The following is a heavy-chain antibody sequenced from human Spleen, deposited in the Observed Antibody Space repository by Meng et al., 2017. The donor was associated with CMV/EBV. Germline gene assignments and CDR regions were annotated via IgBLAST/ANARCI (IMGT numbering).Heavy chain of an antibody. CDR2: ISYNGSNT. J-gene: IGHJ6*02. CDR3: ARDSCSSASCYRHYYYYYGMDV. V-gene: IGHV3-30-3*01. Sequence: GGSLRLSCAASGFTFSTYAMHWVRQAPGKGLEWVAVISYNGSNTYYADSVKGRFTISRDNSRNTLYLQMNSLRAEDTAVYYCARDSCSSASCYRHYYYYYGMDVWGQGTTVTVSS. CDR1: GFTFSTYA. D-gene: IGHD2-2*01.